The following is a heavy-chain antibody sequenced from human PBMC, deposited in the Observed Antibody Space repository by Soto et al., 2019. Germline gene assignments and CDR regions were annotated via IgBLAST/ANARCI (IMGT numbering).Heavy chain of an antibody. CDR2: IKSKSDGAST. D-gene: IGHD6-19*01. V-gene: IGHV3-15*01. Sequence: PVGSLRLSCAASGFTVTYAWMDWVRQAPGKGLEWVGRIKSKSDGASTDFPAPVKDRFTISRDDSKNTLYLQMSSVKSEDTAMYYCAKEMRHSSGWYGAFDIWGQGIMVTVS. J-gene: IGHJ3*02. CDR3: AKEMRHSSGWYGAFDI. CDR1: GFTVTYAW.